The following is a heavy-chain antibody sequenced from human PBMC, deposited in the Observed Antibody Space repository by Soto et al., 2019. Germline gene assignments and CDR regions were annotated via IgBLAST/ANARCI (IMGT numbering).Heavy chain of an antibody. V-gene: IGHV4-34*01. Sequence: SETLSLTCAVYGGSLSGNYWTWIRQSPGKGLEWIGNINHSGSAIYNPSLKSRVTISVGTSNNQFFLELSSVTAADTAVYYCARRYGGTFDYWGQGTLVTVSS. J-gene: IGHJ4*02. CDR2: INHSGSA. CDR1: GGSLSGNY. CDR3: ARRYGGTFDY. D-gene: IGHD2-15*01.